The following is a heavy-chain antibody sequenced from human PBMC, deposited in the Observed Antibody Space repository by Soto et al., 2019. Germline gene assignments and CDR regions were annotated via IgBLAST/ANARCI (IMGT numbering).Heavy chain of an antibody. CDR2: ISYDGSNK. Sequence: QVQLVESGGGVVQPGRSLRLSCAASGFTFSSYAMHWVRQAPGKGLEWVAVISYDGSNKYYADSVKGRFTISRDNSKNTLYLQMNSLRAEDTAVYHCARDRYSSGYQFAYWGQGTLVTVSS. V-gene: IGHV3-30-3*01. D-gene: IGHD3-22*01. J-gene: IGHJ4*02. CDR3: ARDRYSSGYQFAY. CDR1: GFTFSSYA.